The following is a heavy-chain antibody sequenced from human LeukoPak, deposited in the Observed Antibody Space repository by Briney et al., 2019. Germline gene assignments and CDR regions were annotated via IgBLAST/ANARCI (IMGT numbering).Heavy chain of an antibody. CDR2: ISSNGDYI. D-gene: IGHD6-25*01. J-gene: IGHJ5*02. CDR3: AKDPYESSGYYWFDP. Sequence: GGSLRLSCAASGFTSSNFAMSWVRQAPGKGLEYVSSISSNGDYIFYADSVKGRFSISRDNSKNTLYLQMNNLRAEDTAVYYCAKDPYESSGYYWFDPWGQGTLVTVSS. V-gene: IGHV3-23*01. CDR1: GFTSSNFA.